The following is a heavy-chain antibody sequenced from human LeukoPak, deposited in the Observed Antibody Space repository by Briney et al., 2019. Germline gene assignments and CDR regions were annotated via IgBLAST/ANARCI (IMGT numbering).Heavy chain of an antibody. V-gene: IGHV3-21*01. J-gene: IGHJ4*02. CDR3: ARARGIVVVPAATDPFDY. D-gene: IGHD2-2*01. CDR2: ISSSSSYI. CDR1: GFTFSSYA. Sequence: GGSLRLSCAASGFTFSSYAMHWVRQAPGKGLEWVSSISSSSSYIYYADSVKGRFTISRDNAKNSLYLQMNSLRAEDTAVYYCARARGIVVVPAATDPFDYWGQGTLVTVSS.